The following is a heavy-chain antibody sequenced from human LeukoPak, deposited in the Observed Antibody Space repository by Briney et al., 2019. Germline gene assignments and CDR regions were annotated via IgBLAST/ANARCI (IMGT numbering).Heavy chain of an antibody. V-gene: IGHV3-23*01. D-gene: IGHD3-9*01. CDR1: GFTFSNYA. CDR2: ITGSGGNT. Sequence: GGSLRLSCAASGFTFSNYAMSWVRQAPGKGLEWVSAITGSGGNTYYADSVKGRFTISRDNSKNTVFLQMNSLRAEDTAVYYCAKWGDYDVLTGYYVSDYWGQGTLVTVSS. J-gene: IGHJ4*02. CDR3: AKWGDYDVLTGYYVSDY.